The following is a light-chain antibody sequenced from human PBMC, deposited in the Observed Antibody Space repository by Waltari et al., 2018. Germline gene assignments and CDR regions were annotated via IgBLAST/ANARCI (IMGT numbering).Light chain of an antibody. CDR1: QSISSW. Sequence: DIQMTQSPSTLSASVGDRVTISCRVSQSISSWLAWYQQKPGKAPKLLIYDVSTFESGVPSRFSGSGSGTEFTLTISSLQPDDFATYYCQQYNSYSWTFGQGTKVEI. CDR2: DVS. J-gene: IGKJ1*01. V-gene: IGKV1-5*01. CDR3: QQYNSYSWT.